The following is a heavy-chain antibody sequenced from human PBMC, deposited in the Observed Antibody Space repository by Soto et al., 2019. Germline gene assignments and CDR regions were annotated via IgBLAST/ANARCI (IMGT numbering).Heavy chain of an antibody. CDR1: GGTFSSYA. Sequence: QVQLVQSGAEVKKPESSVKVSCKASGGTFSSYAISWVRQAPGQGLEWMGGIIPIFGTANYAQKFQGRVTITADESTSTAYMELSSLRSEDTAVYYCARWGPYCSGGSCYHNNDYWGQGTLVTVSS. CDR3: ARWGPYCSGGSCYHNNDY. CDR2: IIPIFGTA. D-gene: IGHD2-15*01. V-gene: IGHV1-69*01. J-gene: IGHJ4*02.